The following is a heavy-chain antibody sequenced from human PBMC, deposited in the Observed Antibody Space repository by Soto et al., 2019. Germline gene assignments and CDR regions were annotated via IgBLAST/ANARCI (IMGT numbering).Heavy chain of an antibody. V-gene: IGHV3-21*01. D-gene: IGHD6-13*01. CDR1: GFTFRSFT. J-gene: IGHJ5*02. CDR2: ISSNSAYI. Sequence: SLRLSCAASGFTFRSFTMNWVRQAPGKGLEWVSTISSNSAYIYYTDALRGRFTISRDNAKNSLHLQMNSLRAEDTAVYYCTRDASRDSSARGWFDPWGPGTLVTVSS. CDR3: TRDASRDSSARGWFDP.